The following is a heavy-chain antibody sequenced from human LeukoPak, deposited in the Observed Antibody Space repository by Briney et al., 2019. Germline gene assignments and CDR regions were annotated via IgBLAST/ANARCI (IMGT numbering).Heavy chain of an antibody. CDR3: AREIYCRSANCPFDY. D-gene: IGHD2-2*01. CDR1: GGSISSGGYY. J-gene: IGHJ4*02. V-gene: IGHV4-31*03. CDR2: IYYSGRN. Sequence: KPSETLSLTCTVSGGSISSGGYYWSWMRQHPGKGWEWIGYIYYSGRNYYNPSLKRRVTMSVDTSKNQFSLKLNSVTAADTAVYYCAREIYCRSANCPFDYWGQGTLVTVSS.